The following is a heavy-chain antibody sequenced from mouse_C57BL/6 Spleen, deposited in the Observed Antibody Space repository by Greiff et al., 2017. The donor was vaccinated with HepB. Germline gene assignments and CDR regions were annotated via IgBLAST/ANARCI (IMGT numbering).Heavy chain of an antibody. CDR1: GYAFSSYW. D-gene: IGHD3-2*02. CDR2: IYPGDGDT. Sequence: VQLQQSGAELVKPGASVKISCKASGYAFSSYWMNWVKQRPGKGLEWIGQIYPGDGDTNYNGKLKGKATLTADKSSSTAYMQLSSLTSEDSAVYFCARSGNYGYFDVWGTGTTVTVSS. J-gene: IGHJ1*03. V-gene: IGHV1-80*01. CDR3: ARSGNYGYFDV.